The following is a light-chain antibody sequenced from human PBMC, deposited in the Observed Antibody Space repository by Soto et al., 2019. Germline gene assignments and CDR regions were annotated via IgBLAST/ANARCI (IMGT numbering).Light chain of an antibody. J-gene: IGKJ1*01. CDR2: GAS. CDR3: QQYGSSYPWT. V-gene: IGKV3-20*01. Sequence: EIVLTQSPATLSLSPGERATLSCRASQSVSSNYLAWYQQKPGQAPRLPIYGASSRATGIPDRFSGSGSGTDFTLTIRRLEPEDFAVYYCQQYGSSYPWTFGQGTKVDI. CDR1: QSVSSNY.